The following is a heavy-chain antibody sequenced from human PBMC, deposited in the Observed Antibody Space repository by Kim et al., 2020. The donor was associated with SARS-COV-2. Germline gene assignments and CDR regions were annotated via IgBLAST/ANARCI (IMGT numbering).Heavy chain of an antibody. CDR3: AKVGDYDRSGYYAFFRS. V-gene: IGHV3-74*01. D-gene: IGHD4-17*01. J-gene: IGHJ5*02. Sequence: SVKGRFTISRDNAKNTLYLQMNGLRTEDTGVYYWAKVGDYDRSGYYAFFRSWGQGTRVTVSS.